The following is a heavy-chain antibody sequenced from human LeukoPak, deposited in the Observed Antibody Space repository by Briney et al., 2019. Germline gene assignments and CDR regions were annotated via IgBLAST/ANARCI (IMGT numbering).Heavy chain of an antibody. J-gene: IGHJ4*02. D-gene: IGHD3-9*01. Sequence: ASVKVSCKASGGTLSNYTISWVRQAPGQGLEWMGRIIPIFGTTNYAQKFQGRVTITADKSTNTAYMELSSLKSEDTDVYYCARWDGLTGGYWGQGTLVTVSS. CDR2: IIPIFGTT. CDR3: ARWDGLTGGY. V-gene: IGHV1-69*08. CDR1: GGTLSNYT.